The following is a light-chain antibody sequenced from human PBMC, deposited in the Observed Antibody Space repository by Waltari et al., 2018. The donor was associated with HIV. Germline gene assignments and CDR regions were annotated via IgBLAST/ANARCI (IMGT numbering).Light chain of an antibody. CDR1: SSDVGSYTF. CDR2: EGT. Sequence: QSALTQPASVSGSPGQSLTISCTGTSSDVGSYTFVPWYQQHPGKAPKFMIYEGTKRPSGVSNRFSGSKSGNTASLTISGLQAEDEADYHCCSYAGNNTLVFGGGTKLTVI. J-gene: IGLJ3*02. V-gene: IGLV2-23*01. CDR3: CSYAGNNTLV.